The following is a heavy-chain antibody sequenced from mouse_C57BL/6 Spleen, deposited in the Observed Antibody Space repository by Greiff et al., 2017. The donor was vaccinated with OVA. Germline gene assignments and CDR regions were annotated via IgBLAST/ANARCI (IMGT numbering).Heavy chain of an antibody. CDR3: ARAWTARWYFDV. V-gene: IGHV5-16*01. J-gene: IGHJ1*03. D-gene: IGHD3-3*01. CDR2: INYDGSST. CDR1: GFTFSDYY. Sequence: EVKLVESEGGLVQPGSSMKLSCTASGFTFSDYYMAWVRQVPEKGLEWVANINYDGSSTYYLDSLKSRFIISRDNAKNILYLQMSSLKSEDTATYYCARAWTARWYFDVWGTGTTVTVSS.